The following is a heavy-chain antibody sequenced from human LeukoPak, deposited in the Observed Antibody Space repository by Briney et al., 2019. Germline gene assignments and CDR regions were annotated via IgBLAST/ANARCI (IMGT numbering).Heavy chain of an antibody. J-gene: IGHJ2*01. D-gene: IGHD3/OR15-3a*01. Sequence: PGGSLRLSCAASGFTFSSYWMHWVRQAPGKGLVWVSRINSDGSSTSYADSVKGRFTISRDNAKNTLYLQMSSLRAEDTAVYYCAKDWTGTKPFDLWGRGTLVTVSS. CDR2: INSDGSST. V-gene: IGHV3-74*01. CDR3: AKDWTGTKPFDL. CDR1: GFTFSSYW.